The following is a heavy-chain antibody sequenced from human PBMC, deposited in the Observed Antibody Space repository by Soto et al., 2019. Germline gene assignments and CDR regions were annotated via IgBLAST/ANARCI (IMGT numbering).Heavy chain of an antibody. D-gene: IGHD2-15*01. V-gene: IGHV4-4*07. J-gene: IGHJ6*02. Sequence: SETLSLTCTVSGGSISSYYWSWIRQPAGKGLEWIGRIYTSGSTNYNPSLKSRVTMSVDTSKNQFSLKLSSVTAADTAVYYCARDCSGGSCYYYYYGMDVWGQGTTVTSP. CDR3: ARDCSGGSCYYYYYGMDV. CDR2: IYTSGST. CDR1: GGSISSYY.